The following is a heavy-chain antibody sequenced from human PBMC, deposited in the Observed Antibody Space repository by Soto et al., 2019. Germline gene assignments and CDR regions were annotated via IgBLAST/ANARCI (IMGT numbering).Heavy chain of an antibody. CDR1: GFSLSTRGVG. V-gene: IGHV2-5*02. CDR3: AHSRTYYYDSSGSALFDY. CDR2: IYWDGDK. D-gene: IGHD3-22*01. Sequence: GPTLVNPTQTLTLTCTFSGFSLSTRGVGVGWIRQPPGKALEWLALIYWDGDKRYSPSFKNRLTITDDTSRNQVVLTMTGLAPVDTATYYCAHSRTYYYDSSGSALFDYWGQGTLVTVSS. J-gene: IGHJ4*02.